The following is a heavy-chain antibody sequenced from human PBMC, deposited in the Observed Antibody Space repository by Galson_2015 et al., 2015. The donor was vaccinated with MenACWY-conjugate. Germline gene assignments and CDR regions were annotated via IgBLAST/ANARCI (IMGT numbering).Heavy chain of an antibody. V-gene: IGHV3-23*01. CDR2: ISGSGGNT. CDR3: ATTYSSPGYYYYMDV. Sequence: LRLSCAASGFTFSSYAMSWVRQAPGKGLEWVSAISGSGGNTHYADSVEGRFTISRDNSKNTLYLQINSLRAEDTAVYYCATTYSSPGYYYYMDVWGRGTAVTVSS. CDR1: GFTFSSYA. D-gene: IGHD5-18*01. J-gene: IGHJ6*03.